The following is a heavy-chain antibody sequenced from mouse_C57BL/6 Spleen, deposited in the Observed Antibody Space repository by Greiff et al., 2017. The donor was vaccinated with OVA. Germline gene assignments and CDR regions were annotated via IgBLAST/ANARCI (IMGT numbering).Heavy chain of an antibody. CDR1: GYSFTGYF. D-gene: IGHD2-2*01. V-gene: IGHV1-20*01. CDR3: AKGGYGYDDGYAY. CDR2: INPYNGDT. Sequence: EVQLQQSGPELVKPGDSVKISCKASGYSFTGYFMNWVMQSHGKSLEWIGRINPYNGDTFYNQKFKGKATLTVDKSSSTAHMELRSLTSEDSAVYYCAKGGYGYDDGYAYWGKGTLVTVSA. J-gene: IGHJ3*01.